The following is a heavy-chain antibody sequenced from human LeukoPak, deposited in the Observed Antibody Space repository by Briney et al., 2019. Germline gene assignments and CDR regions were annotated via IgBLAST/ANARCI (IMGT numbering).Heavy chain of an antibody. CDR2: ISASGGST. CDR3: AKDFLSGSYSLYYFDY. J-gene: IGHJ4*02. V-gene: IGHV3-23*01. CDR1: GFTFSSYS. D-gene: IGHD1-26*01. Sequence: GGSLRLSCAASGFTFSSYSMSWVRQAPGEGLEWVSGISASGGSTYYAGSVKGRFSISRDNSKNTLYLQMNSLRAEDTAVYYCAKDFLSGSYSLYYFDYWGQGTLVTVSA.